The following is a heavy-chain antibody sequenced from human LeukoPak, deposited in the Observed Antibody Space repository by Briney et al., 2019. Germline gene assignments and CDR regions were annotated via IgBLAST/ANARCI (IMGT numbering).Heavy chain of an antibody. Sequence: GGSLRLSCVASGFTFSSRWMHWARQAPGKGLVWVSHINSDGSWTSYADSVKGRFTISKDNAKNTVYLQMNNLRAEDTAVYYCVSFYETYWGRGTLVTVSS. J-gene: IGHJ4*02. V-gene: IGHV3-74*01. CDR1: GFTFSSRW. D-gene: IGHD2-2*01. CDR2: INSDGSWT. CDR3: VSFYETY.